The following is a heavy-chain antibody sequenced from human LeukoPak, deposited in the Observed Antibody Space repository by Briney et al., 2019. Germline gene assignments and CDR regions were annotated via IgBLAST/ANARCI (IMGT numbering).Heavy chain of an antibody. CDR1: GGSFSGYY. CDR3: ARLSGYGLHYYYYMDV. V-gene: IGHV4-34*01. Sequence: SSETLSLTCAVYGGSFSGYYWSWIRQPPGKGLEWIGEINHSGSTNYNPSLKSRVTISVDTSKNQFSLKLSSVTAADTAAYYCARLSGYGLHYYYYMDVWGKGTTVTVSS. CDR2: INHSGST. D-gene: IGHD5-12*01. J-gene: IGHJ6*03.